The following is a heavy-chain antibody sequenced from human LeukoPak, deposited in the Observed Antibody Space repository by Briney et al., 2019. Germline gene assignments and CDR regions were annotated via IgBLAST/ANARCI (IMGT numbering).Heavy chain of an antibody. CDR1: GGSISSYY. CDR3: ARGRYYGSGSYYIRFGRGYFDY. CDR2: IHYSGST. J-gene: IGHJ4*02. V-gene: IGHV4-59*12. Sequence: PSETLSLTCTVSGGSISSYYWSWIRQPPGKGLEWIGYIHYSGSTNYNPSLKSRVTISVDTSKNQFSLKLSSVTAADTAVYYCARGRYYGSGSYYIRFGRGYFDYWGQGTLVTVSS. D-gene: IGHD3-10*01.